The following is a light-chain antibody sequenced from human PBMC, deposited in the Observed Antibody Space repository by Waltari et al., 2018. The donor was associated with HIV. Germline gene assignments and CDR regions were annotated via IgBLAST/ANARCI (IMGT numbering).Light chain of an antibody. CDR1: SSDVGGYDS. CDR3: CSYAGTYTYVL. J-gene: IGLJ3*02. CDR2: EVI. Sequence: QSALTQPRSVSGSPRQSVTLSCTGTSSDVGGYDSVSWYLQHPGKVPKLIIYEVIKRPSGVPDRFSGSKSGNTASLTISGLQTEDEADYFCCSYAGTYTYVLFGGGTKLTVL. V-gene: IGLV2-11*01.